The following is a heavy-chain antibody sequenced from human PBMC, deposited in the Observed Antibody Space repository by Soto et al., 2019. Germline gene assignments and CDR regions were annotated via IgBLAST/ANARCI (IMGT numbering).Heavy chain of an antibody. V-gene: IGHV3-15*01. CDR1: GFTISNAR. D-gene: IGHD3-22*01. CDR3: TCIFNSESSGGRAFDL. J-gene: IGHJ3*01. CDR2: MKSKTDGGTT. Sequence: EVQLVESGGGLVKPGGSLRLSCAASGFTISNARMHWVRQAPGKGLEWVGRMKSKTDGGTTAYAAPVKGRFTISRDDSKNTVYLQMNRLKTEDTADYYCTCIFNSESSGGRAFDLWGQGTKVTVSS.